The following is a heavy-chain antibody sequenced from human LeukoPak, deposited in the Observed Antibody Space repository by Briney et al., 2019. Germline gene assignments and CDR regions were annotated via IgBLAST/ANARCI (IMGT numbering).Heavy chain of an antibody. V-gene: IGHV1-69*05. J-gene: IGHJ3*02. Sequence: GASVKVSCKASGGTFSSYAISWVRQAPGQGLEWMGGIIPIFGTANYAQKFQGRVTITTDESTSTAYMVLSSLRSEDTAVYYCASLNYYDSSGYQDFKVAFDIWGQGTMVTVSS. CDR1: GGTFSSYA. CDR3: ASLNYYDSSGYQDFKVAFDI. D-gene: IGHD3-22*01. CDR2: IIPIFGTA.